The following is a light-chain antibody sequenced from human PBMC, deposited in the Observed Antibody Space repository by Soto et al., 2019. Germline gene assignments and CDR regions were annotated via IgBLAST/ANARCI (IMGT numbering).Light chain of an antibody. CDR2: GAS. CDR3: QQYNNWYPIT. CDR1: HSVSSK. V-gene: IGKV3-15*01. Sequence: EIVITQSPSTVSASPGERATLSCRASHSVSSKLAWYQQKPGQAPRLLIYGASTRATGIPARFSGSGSGTEFTLTVSSLQSEDFAVYYCQQYNNWYPITFGQGTRLDIK. J-gene: IGKJ5*01.